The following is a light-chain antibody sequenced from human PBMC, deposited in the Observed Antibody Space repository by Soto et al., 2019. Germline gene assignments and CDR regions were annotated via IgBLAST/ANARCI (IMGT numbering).Light chain of an antibody. V-gene: IGKV1-5*01. J-gene: IGKJ1*01. CDR2: AAY. Sequence: DIQMTQSPSTLSASVGDRVTITCRASQSISNWLAWYQQKPGKAPKRLIYAAYTLQSGVPSRFSGSGSGTEFTLTISSLQAEDFATYYCLQHYRYPRTFGQGTKVDNK. CDR3: LQHYRYPRT. CDR1: QSISNW.